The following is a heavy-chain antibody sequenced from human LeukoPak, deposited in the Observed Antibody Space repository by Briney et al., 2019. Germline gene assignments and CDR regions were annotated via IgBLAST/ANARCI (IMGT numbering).Heavy chain of an antibody. CDR3: AAVLYSGSYSGY. V-gene: IGHV1-58*02. J-gene: IGHJ4*02. CDR1: GFTFTSSA. Sequence: ASVRVSCKASGFTFTSSAMQWVRQARGQRLEWIGWIVVGSGNTNYAQKFQERVTITRDMSTSTAYMELSSLRSEDTAVYYCAAVLYSGSYSGYWGQGTLVTVSS. CDR2: IVVGSGNT. D-gene: IGHD1-26*01.